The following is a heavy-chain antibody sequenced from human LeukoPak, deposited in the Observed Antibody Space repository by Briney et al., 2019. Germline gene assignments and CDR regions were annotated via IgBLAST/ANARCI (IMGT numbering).Heavy chain of an antibody. V-gene: IGHV3-21*01. D-gene: IGHD3-10*01. CDR2: ISSSSYI. CDR1: GFTFSSYS. CDR3: ARRSDGGWFDP. Sequence: GGSLRLSCAASGFTFSSYSMNWVRQAPGKGLEWVSSISSSSYIYYADSVKGRFTISRDNAKNSLYLQMNSLGAEDTAVYYCARRSDGGWFDPWGQGTLVTVSS. J-gene: IGHJ5*02.